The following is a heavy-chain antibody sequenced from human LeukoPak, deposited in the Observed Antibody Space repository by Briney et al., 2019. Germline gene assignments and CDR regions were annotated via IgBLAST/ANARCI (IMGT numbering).Heavy chain of an antibody. D-gene: IGHD5-18*01. J-gene: IGHJ4*02. CDR1: GFTVSSNY. Sequence: PGGSLRLSCAASGFTVSSNYMSWVRQAPGKGLEWVSVIYSGGSTYYADSVKGRFTISRDNAKNSLYLQMNSLRAEDTAVYYCAGGYSYGQPSYWGQGTLVTVSS. CDR2: IYSGGST. CDR3: AGGYSYGQPSY. V-gene: IGHV3-66*01.